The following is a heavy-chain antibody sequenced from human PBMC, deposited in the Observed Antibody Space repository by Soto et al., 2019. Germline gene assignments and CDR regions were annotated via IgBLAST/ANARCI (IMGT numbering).Heavy chain of an antibody. V-gene: IGHV4-34*01. J-gene: IGHJ4*02. CDR2: INHSGST. CDR3: ARGAGIVGATYFDY. D-gene: IGHD1-26*01. Sequence: SETLSLTCAVYGGSFSGYYWSWIRQPPGKGLEWIGEINHSGSTNYNPSLKSRVTISVDTSKNQFSLKLSSVTAADTAVYYCARGAGIVGATYFDYWGQGTLVTVS. CDR1: GGSFSGYY.